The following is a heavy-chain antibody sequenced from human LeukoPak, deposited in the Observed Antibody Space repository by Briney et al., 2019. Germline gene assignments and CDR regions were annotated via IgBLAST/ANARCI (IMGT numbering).Heavy chain of an antibody. CDR1: GGTFSSYA. J-gene: IGHJ4*02. CDR2: IIPIFGTA. CDR3: ARDGGRVGATSNPFDY. V-gene: IGHV1-69*13. Sequence: SVKVSCKASGGTFSSYAIVWVRQAPGQGLEWMGGIIPIFGTANYAQKFQGRVTITADESTSTAYMELSSLRSEDTAVYYCARDGGRVGATSNPFDYWGQGTLVTVSS. D-gene: IGHD1-26*01.